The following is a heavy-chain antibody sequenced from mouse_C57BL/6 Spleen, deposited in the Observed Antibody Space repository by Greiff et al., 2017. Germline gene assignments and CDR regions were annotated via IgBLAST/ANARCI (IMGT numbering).Heavy chain of an antibody. D-gene: IGHD1-1*01. J-gene: IGHJ2*01. Sequence: VQLKESGAELVKPGASVKLSCTASGFNIKDYYMHWVKQRTEQGLEWIGRIDPEDGETKYAPKFQGKATITADTSSNTAYLQLSSLTSEDTAVYYCALLCGSSYGFDYWGQGTTLTVSS. CDR2: IDPEDGET. CDR3: ALLCGSSYGFDY. CDR1: GFNIKDYY. V-gene: IGHV14-2*01.